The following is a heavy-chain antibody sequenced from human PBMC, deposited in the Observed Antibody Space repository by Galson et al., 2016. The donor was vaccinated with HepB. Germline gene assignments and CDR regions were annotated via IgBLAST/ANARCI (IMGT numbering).Heavy chain of an antibody. D-gene: IGHD2-2*01. CDR3: AKGWGNYAALRWPIDY. V-gene: IGHV3-30*04. Sequence: SLRLSCAASGFTFSTYAMYWVRQAPGKGLEWVAVISSDAGNKYYVDSVKGRFTISRDNSKNTLSLQMNSLTPEDTAVYYCAKGWGNYAALRWPIDYWGQGTLVSVSS. J-gene: IGHJ4*02. CDR1: GFTFSTYA. CDR2: ISSDAGNK.